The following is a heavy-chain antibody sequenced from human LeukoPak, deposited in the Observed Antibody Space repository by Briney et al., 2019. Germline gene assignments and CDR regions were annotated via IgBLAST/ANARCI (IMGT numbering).Heavy chain of an antibody. D-gene: IGHD6-19*01. J-gene: IGHJ4*02. CDR3: ARDRGPTIAVPYYFDF. CDR2: ISSDGGNI. V-gene: IGHV3-30*04. CDR1: GFSFSSFA. Sequence: PGGSLRLSCAASGFSFSSFAFHWVRQAPGKGLEGVAVISSDGGNIYYADSVTGRTLISRDNSKNTLYLLFYSLKPEDTAVYYCARDRGPTIAVPYYFDFWGQGTVDTVSS.